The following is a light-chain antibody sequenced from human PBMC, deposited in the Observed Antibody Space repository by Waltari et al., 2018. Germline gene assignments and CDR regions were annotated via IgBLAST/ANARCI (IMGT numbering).Light chain of an antibody. V-gene: IGLV5-45*01. CDR1: SDINIGTYK. CDR3: MILYNRAVV. CDR2: YRSNSEN. Sequence: QAVLTQPAFLSASPGASASLTCTARSDINIGTYKIYWYQKRPGSPPQFLLKYRSNSENQQGSGVPSRFSGSKDISANAGILLISGLQSEDEADYYCMILYNRAVVFGGGTKLTVL. J-gene: IGLJ2*01.